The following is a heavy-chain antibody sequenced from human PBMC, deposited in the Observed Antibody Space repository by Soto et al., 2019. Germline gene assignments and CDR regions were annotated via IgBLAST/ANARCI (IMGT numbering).Heavy chain of an antibody. J-gene: IGHJ5*02. V-gene: IGHV1-69*01. Sequence: TFTSYGISWVRQAPGQGLEWMGGIIPIFGTANYAQKFQGRVTITADESTSTAYMELSSLRSEDTAVYYCARAGDWFDPWGQGTLVTVSS. CDR3: ARAGDWFDP. D-gene: IGHD3-10*01. CDR2: IIPIFGTA. CDR1: TFTSYG.